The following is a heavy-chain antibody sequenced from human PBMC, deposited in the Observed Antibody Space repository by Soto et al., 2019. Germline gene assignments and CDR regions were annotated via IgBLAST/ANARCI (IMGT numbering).Heavy chain of an antibody. V-gene: IGHV4-38-2*01. J-gene: IGHJ6*02. CDR1: GYSISSGYY. D-gene: IGHD2-2*02. Sequence: LSLTCDVSGYSISSGYYWGWIRQPPGKGLEWIGSVYHSGITYYNPSLRSRVTISADTSKNQFSLSLRSVTAADTAVYYCARDLGLAVVAAVIKYYGMDVWGQGTTVTVSS. CDR2: VYHSGIT. CDR3: ARDLGLAVVAAVIKYYGMDV.